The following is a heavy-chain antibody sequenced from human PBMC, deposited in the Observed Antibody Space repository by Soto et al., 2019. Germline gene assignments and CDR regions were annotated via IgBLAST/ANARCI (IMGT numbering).Heavy chain of an antibody. J-gene: IGHJ4*02. D-gene: IGHD6-13*01. Sequence: ASVQVSCKASGYTFPTYVIHWVRQAPGQRLEWMGGINAGNGDTIYSQKFQDRVTITKDTSASTVYMELSSLRSEDTAVYFCARVRRAVAGFDYWGQGTLVTVSS. CDR1: GYTFPTYV. CDR3: ARVRRAVAGFDY. CDR2: INAGNGDT. V-gene: IGHV1-3*01.